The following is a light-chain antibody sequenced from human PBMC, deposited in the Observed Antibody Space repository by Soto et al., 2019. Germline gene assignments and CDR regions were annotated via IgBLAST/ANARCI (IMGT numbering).Light chain of an antibody. Sequence: EIVLTQSTGTVSLSPGERATLSCRPSQSVSRSYLAWYQHKPGQAPRLLIYGASSRATGIPDRFSGSGSGTDFTLTIGRLEPEDFAVYYCQQYGSSPGTFGQGTKVDIK. CDR2: GAS. CDR1: QSVSRSY. J-gene: IGKJ1*01. V-gene: IGKV3-20*01. CDR3: QQYGSSPGT.